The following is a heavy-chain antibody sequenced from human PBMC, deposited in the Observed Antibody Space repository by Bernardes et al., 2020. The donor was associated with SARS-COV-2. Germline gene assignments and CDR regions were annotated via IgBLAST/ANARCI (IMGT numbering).Heavy chain of an antibody. Sequence: ASVTVSCKASGYTFTGYYMHWVRQAPGQGLEWMGWINPNSGGTNYAQKFQGWVTMTRDTSISTAYMELSRLRSDDTAVYYCAVERCSSTSCYGGGFDYWGQGTLVTVSS. CDR3: AVERCSSTSCYGGGFDY. D-gene: IGHD2-2*01. CDR1: GYTFTGYY. V-gene: IGHV1-2*04. J-gene: IGHJ4*02. CDR2: INPNSGGT.